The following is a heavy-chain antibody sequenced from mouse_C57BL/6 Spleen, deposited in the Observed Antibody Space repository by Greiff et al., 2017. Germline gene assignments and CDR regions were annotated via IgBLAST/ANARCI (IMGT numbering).Heavy chain of an antibody. CDR2: IDPEDGET. J-gene: IGHJ2*01. Sequence: VQLQQSGAELVKPGASVKLSCTASGFNFKDYYMHWVKQRTEQGLEWIGRIDPEDGETKYNPKFKGKATITADTSSNTAYLQLSSLTSEDTAVYYCAREAYYGNYGFSFDYWGQGTTLTVSS. V-gene: IGHV14-2*01. CDR1: GFNFKDYY. D-gene: IGHD2-10*01. CDR3: AREAYYGNYGFSFDY.